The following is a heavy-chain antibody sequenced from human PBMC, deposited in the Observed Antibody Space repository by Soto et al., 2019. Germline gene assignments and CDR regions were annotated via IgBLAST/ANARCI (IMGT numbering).Heavy chain of an antibody. CDR3: ARVSDGSYYVGHFVY. D-gene: IGHD1-26*01. CDR2: ISAYNGNT. CDR1: GYTFTSYG. V-gene: IGHV1-18*01. J-gene: IGHJ4*02. Sequence: QGQLVQSGAQVKKPGASVKVSCKASGYTFTSYGISWVRQAPGQGLEWMGWISAYNGNTNYAQKLQGRVTMTTDTSTSTAYMELRSLRSDDTAVYYCARVSDGSYYVGHFVYWGQGTLVTVSS.